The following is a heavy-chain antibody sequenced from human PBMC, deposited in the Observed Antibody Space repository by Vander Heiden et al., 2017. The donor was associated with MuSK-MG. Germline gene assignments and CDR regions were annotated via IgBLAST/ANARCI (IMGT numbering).Heavy chain of an antibody. CDR2: IIPILGVA. D-gene: IGHD2-2*01. CDR3: ASQLGYCSGTSCYGFYYFDY. J-gene: IGHJ4*02. CDR1: GGTFSSYG. Sequence: QVQLVQSGAEVKKPGSSVKVSCKASGGTFSSYGFSWVRQAPGQGLEWLGEIIPILGVANYAQTFQGRGTITADESTSTAYMELSSLRSEDTAVYFCASQLGYCSGTSCYGFYYFDYWGLVGLVPVS. V-gene: IGHV1-69*04.